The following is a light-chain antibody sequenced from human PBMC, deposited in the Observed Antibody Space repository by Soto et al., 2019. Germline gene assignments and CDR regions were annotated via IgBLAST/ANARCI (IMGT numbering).Light chain of an antibody. J-gene: IGKJ4*01. CDR2: GAS. CDR1: QSVGSGF. Sequence: EIVLTQSSATLSVSPGERATLSCRASQSVGSGFLAWYQQTRGQAPRLLIYGASTRATGIPDRFSGSGSGTDFTLTISRLEPEDFAVYYCQQYGSSPLTFGGGTKVDIK. V-gene: IGKV3-20*01. CDR3: QQYGSSPLT.